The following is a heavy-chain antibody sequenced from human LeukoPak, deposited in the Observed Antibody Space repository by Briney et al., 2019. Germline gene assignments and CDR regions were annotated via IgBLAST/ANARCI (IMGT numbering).Heavy chain of an antibody. CDR2: MNPNSGNT. J-gene: IGHJ3*02. V-gene: IGHV1-8*03. D-gene: IGHD3-22*01. Sequence: GASVKVSCKASGYTFTGYYMHRVRQAPGQGLEWMGWMNPNSGNTGYAQKFQGRVTITRNTSISTAYMELSSLRSDDTAVYYCARGYDSSGYSDRDAFDIWGQGTMVTVSS. CDR3: ARGYDSSGYSDRDAFDI. CDR1: GYTFTGYY.